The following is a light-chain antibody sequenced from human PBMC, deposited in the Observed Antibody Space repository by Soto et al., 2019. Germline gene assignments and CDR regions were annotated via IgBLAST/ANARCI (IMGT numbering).Light chain of an antibody. CDR1: QSVSSN. J-gene: IGKJ1*01. CDR2: GAS. CDR3: QQYNNWQT. Sequence: DIVMTQSPATLSVSPGQRATLSCRASQSVSSNLAWYQQKPGQAPRLLISGASTRATGIPARFSGSGSGTEFTLTITSLQSEDFGLYYCQQYNNWQTFGQGTKVDIK. V-gene: IGKV3-15*01.